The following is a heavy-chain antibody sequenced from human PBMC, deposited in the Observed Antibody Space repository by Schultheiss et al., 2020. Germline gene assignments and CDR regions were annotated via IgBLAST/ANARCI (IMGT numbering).Heavy chain of an antibody. V-gene: IGHV3-21*01. J-gene: IGHJ3*02. CDR2: IRSSSSYT. CDR1: GFTFSSYD. Sequence: GGSLRLSCAASGFTFSSYDMNWVRQAPGKGLEWVSSIRSSSSYTNYADSVKGRFTISRDNSKNTLYLQMNSLRAEDTAVYYCARAYGPKANDAFDIWGQGTMVTVAS. D-gene: IGHD2-8*01. CDR3: ARAYGPKANDAFDI.